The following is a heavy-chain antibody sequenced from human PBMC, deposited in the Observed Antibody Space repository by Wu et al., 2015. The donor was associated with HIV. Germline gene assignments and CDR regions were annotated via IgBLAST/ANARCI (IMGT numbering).Heavy chain of an antibody. Sequence: QVQLVQSGAEVKKPGASVKVSCKASGYTFTSYYMHWVRQAPGQGLEWMGIINPSGGSTSYAQKFQGRVTMTRDTSTSTVYMELSSLRSEDTAVYYCARGKEGQWLRFRSNEGDAFDIWGQGDNGHRLF. CDR3: ARGKEGQWLRFRSNEGDAFDI. CDR1: GYTFTSYY. V-gene: IGHV1-46*01. D-gene: IGHD5-12*01. CDR2: INPSGGST. J-gene: IGHJ3*02.